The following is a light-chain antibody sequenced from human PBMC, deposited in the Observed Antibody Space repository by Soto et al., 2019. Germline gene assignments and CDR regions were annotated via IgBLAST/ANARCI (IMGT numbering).Light chain of an antibody. CDR2: RDS. CDR1: NFGSKN. J-gene: IGLJ2*01. CDR3: QVRDSSTV. V-gene: IGLV3-9*01. Sequence: SYELTQPLSVSVALGQTARITCGGNNFGSKNVHWYQQKPGQAPVLVIYRDSNRPSGIPERFSGSNSGNTATLTISRAQAGDEADYYCQVRDSSTVFGGGTTLTVL.